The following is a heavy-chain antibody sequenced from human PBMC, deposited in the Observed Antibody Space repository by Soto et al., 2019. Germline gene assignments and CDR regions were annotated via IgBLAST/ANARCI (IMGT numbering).Heavy chain of an antibody. CDR1: GYSFTSYW. Sequence: GESLKISCKGSGYSFTSYWISWVRQMPGKGLEWMGRIDPSDSYTNYSPSFQGHVTISADKSISTAYLQWSSLKASDTAMYYCARQSGSGRGSYYYYGMDVWGQGTTVTV. V-gene: IGHV5-10-1*01. D-gene: IGHD3-10*01. J-gene: IGHJ6*02. CDR2: IDPSDSYT. CDR3: ARQSGSGRGSYYYYGMDV.